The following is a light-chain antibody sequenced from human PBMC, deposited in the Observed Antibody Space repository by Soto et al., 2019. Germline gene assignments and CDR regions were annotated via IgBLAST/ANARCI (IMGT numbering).Light chain of an antibody. CDR2: DAS. CDR3: QQRSNWPPIT. J-gene: IGKJ5*01. CDR1: QSVSSY. V-gene: IGKV3-11*01. Sequence: EIVLTQSPATLSLSPGERATLSCRARQSVSSYLACYQQKPGHAPRLRIYDASNRATGVPARFSGAGSGTDFTRTISILEPADFAVDYCQQRSNWPPITFGQGTRLES.